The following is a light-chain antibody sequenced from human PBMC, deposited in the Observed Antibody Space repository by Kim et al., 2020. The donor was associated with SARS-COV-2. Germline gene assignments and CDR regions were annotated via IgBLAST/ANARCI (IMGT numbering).Light chain of an antibody. Sequence: GQSSTISCTGTSSDVGAYDFGSWYQQHPGKVPKLMIYDVSNRPSGVSNRFSGSKSGNTASLSISGLQPEDEADYYCFSFTTSSTWVFGGGTKLTVL. CDR3: FSFTTSSTWV. J-gene: IGLJ3*02. V-gene: IGLV2-14*03. CDR2: DVS. CDR1: SSDVGAYDF.